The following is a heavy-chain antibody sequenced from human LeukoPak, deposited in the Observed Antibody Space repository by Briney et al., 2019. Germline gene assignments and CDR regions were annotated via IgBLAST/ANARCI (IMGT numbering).Heavy chain of an antibody. CDR1: GFTFSSYE. CDR2: ISGSGTTM. Sequence: PGGSLILSCVASGFTFSSYEMNWLRQSPGKGLEWVSYISGSGTTMYYADSVKGRFTTSRDNAKNSLYLQMNSLRAEDTAIYYCARSVQWLPYWGQGTLVTVSS. J-gene: IGHJ4*02. D-gene: IGHD6-19*01. V-gene: IGHV3-48*03. CDR3: ARSVQWLPY.